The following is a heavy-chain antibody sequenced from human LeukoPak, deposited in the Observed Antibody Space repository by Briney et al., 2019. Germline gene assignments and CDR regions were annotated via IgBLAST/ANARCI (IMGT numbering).Heavy chain of an antibody. V-gene: IGHV3-7*01. D-gene: IGHD3-10*01. Sequence: GGSLRLSCAASGFTFSNYWMSWVRQAPGKGLEWVANIKEDGSEKNYVDSVKGRFTISRDNSKNTLYLQMNSLRAEDTAVYYCAKDGLLWFGELLSQANYWGQGTLVTVSS. J-gene: IGHJ4*02. CDR3: AKDGLLWFGELLSQANY. CDR2: IKEDGSEK. CDR1: GFTFSNYW.